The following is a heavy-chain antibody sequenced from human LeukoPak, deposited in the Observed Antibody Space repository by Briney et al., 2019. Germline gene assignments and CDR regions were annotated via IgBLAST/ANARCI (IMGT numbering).Heavy chain of an antibody. CDR3: TTHGSSGSNNYYYYGMDV. J-gene: IGHJ6*02. D-gene: IGHD3-10*01. CDR2: IKSKTDGGTT. CDR1: GFTFSNAW. V-gene: IGHV3-15*01. Sequence: GGSLRLSCAASGFTFSNAWMSWVRQAPGKGLEWVGRIKSKTDGGTTDYAAPVKGRFTISRDDSKNTLYLQMNSLKTEDTAVYYCTTHGSSGSNNYYYYGMDVWGQGTTVTVS.